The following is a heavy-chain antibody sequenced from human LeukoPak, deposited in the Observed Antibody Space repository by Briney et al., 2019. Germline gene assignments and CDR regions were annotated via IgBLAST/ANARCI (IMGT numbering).Heavy chain of an antibody. CDR1: GGSISSYY. V-gene: IGHV4-59*01. D-gene: IGHD3-10*01. Sequence: SETLSLTCTVSGGSISSYYWSWIRQPPGKGLEWIGYISYSGSTNYNAFLKSRVTISVDTSKNQFSLKLSSVTAADTAVYYCARDDVFGSGTFDYWGQGTLVTVSS. CDR2: ISYSGST. CDR3: ARDDVFGSGTFDY. J-gene: IGHJ4*02.